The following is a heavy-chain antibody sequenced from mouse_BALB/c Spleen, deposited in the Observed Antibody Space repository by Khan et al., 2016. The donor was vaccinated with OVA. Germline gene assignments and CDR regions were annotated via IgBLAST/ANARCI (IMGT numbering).Heavy chain of an antibody. Sequence: LVKPGASVKLSCKASGYTFTSYWINWIRQRPGQGLEWIGHIAPGRGGDYYNEMFKAKATLTVDTSSSTPYIQLSSLSSEDSAVYVWARSNDYGSGLYALDYWGQGTSVTVSS. V-gene: IGHV1S41*01. D-gene: IGHD1-1*01. CDR3: ARSNDYGSGLYALDY. CDR1: GYTFTSYW. CDR2: IAPGRGGD. J-gene: IGHJ4*01.